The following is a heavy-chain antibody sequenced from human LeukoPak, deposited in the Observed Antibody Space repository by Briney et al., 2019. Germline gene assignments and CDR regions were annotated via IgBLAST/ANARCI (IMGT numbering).Heavy chain of an antibody. CDR3: ARRHYYDSSGYDY. Sequence: ASVKVSCKASGYTFTGYHMHWVRQAPGRGLEWMGWINPNSGGTNYAQKFQGRVTMTRDTSISTAYMELNRLRSDDTAVYYCARRHYYDSSGYDYWGQGTLVTVSS. J-gene: IGHJ4*02. V-gene: IGHV1-2*02. CDR2: INPNSGGT. D-gene: IGHD3-22*01. CDR1: GYTFTGYH.